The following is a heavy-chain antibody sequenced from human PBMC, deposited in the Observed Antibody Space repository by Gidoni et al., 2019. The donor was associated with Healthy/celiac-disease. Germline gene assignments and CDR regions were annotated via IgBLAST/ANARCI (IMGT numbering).Heavy chain of an antibody. CDR2: INYSGNT. V-gene: IGHV4-30-4*01. D-gene: IGHD5-12*01. J-gene: IGHJ4*02. CDR3: ARGIHSGYGHRYDY. Sequence: QVQLQESGPGLVKPSQTLSLTCTVSGGSISSSNYYWSWIRQPPGKGLEWIGYINYSGNTYYNPSLQSRVTISVDTSKNQFSLKLSSVTAADTAVYYCARGIHSGYGHRYDYWGQGSLVTVSS. CDR1: GGSISSSNYY.